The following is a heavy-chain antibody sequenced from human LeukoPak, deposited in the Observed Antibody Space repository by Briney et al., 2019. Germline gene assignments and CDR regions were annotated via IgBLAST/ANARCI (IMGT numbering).Heavy chain of an antibody. V-gene: IGHV3-48*01. CDR3: ARALYYYLWSVYRDYYYYYMDV. Sequence: GGSLRLSCAASVFTFSSYSMSWVRQAPGKGLEWVSYISSSSSTIYYADSVKGRFTISRDNAKNSLYLQMNSLRVEDTAVYYCARALYYYLWSVYRDYYYYYMDVWGKGTTVTVSS. J-gene: IGHJ6*03. CDR1: VFTFSSYS. CDR2: ISSSSSTI. D-gene: IGHD3-3*01.